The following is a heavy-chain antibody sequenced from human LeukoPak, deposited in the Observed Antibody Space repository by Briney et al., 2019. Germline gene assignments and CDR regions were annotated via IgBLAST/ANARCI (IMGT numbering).Heavy chain of an antibody. D-gene: IGHD4-11*01. CDR3: ARDRRKLQFHYGLDV. Sequence: GGYLRFSCAGSGFTVSSNYMTWLSQGQGKGLEWVSVTYSGGTTCYADSVKGRFTISRDNSKHTLYLQMHSLRAEDTAVYYCARDRRKLQFHYGLDVWGQGTTVTVSS. J-gene: IGHJ6*02. V-gene: IGHV3-66*02. CDR2: TYSGGTT. CDR1: GFTVSSNY.